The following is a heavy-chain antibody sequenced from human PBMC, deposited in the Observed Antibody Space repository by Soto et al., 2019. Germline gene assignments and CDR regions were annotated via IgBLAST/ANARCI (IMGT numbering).Heavy chain of an antibody. J-gene: IGHJ6*02. CDR3: ARVYYGSGSYYYGMDV. D-gene: IGHD3-10*01. CDR1: GFTFSSYG. CDR2: ISHDGGET. V-gene: IGHV3-33*01. Sequence: PGGSLRLSCAASGFTFSSYGMHWVRQAPGKGLECVAGISHDGGETYYADSVKGRFIISRDNSKNTLYLQISSLRAEDTALYYCARVYYGSGSYYYGMDVWGQGTTVTVSS.